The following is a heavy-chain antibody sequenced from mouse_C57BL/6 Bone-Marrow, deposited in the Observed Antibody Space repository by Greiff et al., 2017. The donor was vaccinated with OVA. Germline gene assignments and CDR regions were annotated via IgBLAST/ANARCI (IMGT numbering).Heavy chain of an antibody. Sequence: QVHVKQPGAELVKPGASVKLSCKASGYTFTSYWMHWVKQRPGQGLEWIGMIHPNSGSTNYNEKFKSKATLTVDKSSSTAYMQLSSLTSEDSAVYYCARMRRIFDYWGQRTTLTVSS. CDR1: GYTFTSYW. V-gene: IGHV1-64*01. CDR2: IHPNSGST. J-gene: IGHJ2*01. CDR3: ARMRRIFDY.